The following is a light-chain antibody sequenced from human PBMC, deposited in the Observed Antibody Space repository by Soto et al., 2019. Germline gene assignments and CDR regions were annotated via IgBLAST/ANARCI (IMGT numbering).Light chain of an antibody. V-gene: IGLV2-14*03. CDR1: SSDVGGYNY. J-gene: IGLJ3*02. CDR2: DVR. Sequence: QSAVTQPASVSGSPGQSITISCTGTSSDVGGYNYVSWYQQHPDKAPKLLIFDVRSRPSGISNRFSGSKSGNTASLTISGLQAAGGADYYCSSYTTSGALVFGGGTKLTVL. CDR3: SSYTTSGALV.